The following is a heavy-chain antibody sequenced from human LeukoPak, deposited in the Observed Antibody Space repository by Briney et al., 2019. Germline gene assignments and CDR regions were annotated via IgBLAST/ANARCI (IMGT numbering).Heavy chain of an antibody. CDR2: ISGSGGST. J-gene: IGHJ4*02. Sequence: GGSLRLSCAASGFTFSSYAMSWVRQAPGKGLEWVSAISGSGGSTYYADSVKGRFTISRDNSKNTLYLQMNSLRAEDTAVYYCTTDLGIAARQGGGQGTLVTVSS. V-gene: IGHV3-23*01. CDR3: TTDLGIAARQG. CDR1: GFTFSSYA. D-gene: IGHD6-6*01.